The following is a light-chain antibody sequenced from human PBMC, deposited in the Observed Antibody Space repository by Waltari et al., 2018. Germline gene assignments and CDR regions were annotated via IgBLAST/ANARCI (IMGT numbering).Light chain of an antibody. CDR1: SSNIGNNH. CDR3: GGWDDSLNGWV. Sequence: QSVMTQPPSASGTPGQRVTISCSGSSSNIGNNHVYWYQQLPGAAPKLLIYRNNQRPSGVPDRFSVSKSGTSASLASSGLRSEDEADYYCGGWDDSLNGWVFGGGTKLTGL. V-gene: IGLV1-47*01. J-gene: IGLJ3*02. CDR2: RNN.